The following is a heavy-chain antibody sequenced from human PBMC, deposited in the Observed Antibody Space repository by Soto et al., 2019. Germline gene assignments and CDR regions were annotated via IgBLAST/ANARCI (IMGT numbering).Heavy chain of an antibody. CDR2: IIPIFGTA. CDR1: GGTFSSYA. Sequence: QVQLVQSGAEVKKPGSSVKVSCKASGGTFSSYAISWVRQAPGQGLEWMGGIIPIFGTADYAQKFQDRVTITADESTSTAYVELSSLRSEDTAVYYCAKNPENYYYGMDVWGQGTTVTVSS. CDR3: AKNPENYYYGMDV. V-gene: IGHV1-69*12. J-gene: IGHJ6*02.